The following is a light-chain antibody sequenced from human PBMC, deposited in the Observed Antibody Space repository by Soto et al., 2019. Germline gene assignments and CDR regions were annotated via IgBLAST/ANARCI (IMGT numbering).Light chain of an antibody. V-gene: IGKV3-15*01. CDR2: GAS. Sequence: EIVMTQSPATLSVSPGERATLSCRASQSVSSNLAWYQQKPGQAPRLLIYGASTRATGIPARFSGSGSGTELTITISSMQSEDFAVFYCHQYGISPPTFGQGTKV. CDR1: QSVSSN. J-gene: IGKJ1*01. CDR3: HQYGISPPT.